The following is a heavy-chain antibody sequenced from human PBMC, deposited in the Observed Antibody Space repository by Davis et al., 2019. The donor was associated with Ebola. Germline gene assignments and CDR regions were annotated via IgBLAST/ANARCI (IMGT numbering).Heavy chain of an antibody. CDR3: AKDNRNIWSDL. CDR1: GFSFPSYA. J-gene: IGHJ3*01. V-gene: IGHV3-23*01. D-gene: IGHD2/OR15-2a*01. CDR2: ISPSAGST. Sequence: GESLKISCAGSGFSFPSYAMSWVRQAPGRGLEWVSCISPSAGSTFYADSVKGRFTISRDNSKNTLYLQMNGLRVEDTAIYYCAKDNRNIWSDLWGQGTMVTVSS.